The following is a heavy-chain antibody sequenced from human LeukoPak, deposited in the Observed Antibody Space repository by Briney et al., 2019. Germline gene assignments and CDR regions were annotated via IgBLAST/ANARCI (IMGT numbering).Heavy chain of an antibody. J-gene: IGHJ6*02. CDR1: GFTLGDYA. Sequence: GGSLRLSCTTSGFTLGDYAMSWFRQAPGKGLEWVGFIRSKAYGGTTGYAASVKGRFTISRDDSKSIAYLQMNSLKTEDTAVYYCTRYYDSSGYSVWGQGTTVTVSS. D-gene: IGHD3-22*01. CDR3: TRYYDSSGYSV. V-gene: IGHV3-49*03. CDR2: IRSKAYGGTT.